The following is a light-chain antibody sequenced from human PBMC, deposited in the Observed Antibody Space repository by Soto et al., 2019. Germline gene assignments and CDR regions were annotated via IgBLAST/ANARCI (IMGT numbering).Light chain of an antibody. J-gene: IGLJ2*01. V-gene: IGLV2-14*03. CDR3: SSYTFSGTPYVV. Sequence: QSALTQPASVSGSPGQSIIISCTGSSSGVGGYNSFSWYQQHPGKAPQLLIYDVSNRPSGVSNRFSASKSGNTASLTISGLQAEDEADYYCSSYTFSGTPYVVFGGGTKVTVL. CDR2: DVS. CDR1: SSGVGGYNS.